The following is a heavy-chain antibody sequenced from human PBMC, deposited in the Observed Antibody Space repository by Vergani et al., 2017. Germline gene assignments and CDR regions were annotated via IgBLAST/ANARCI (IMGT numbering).Heavy chain of an antibody. V-gene: IGHV3-23*01. Sequence: EVQLLESGGGLVQPGGSLRLSCAASGFTFSSYAMSWVRQAPGKGLEWVSAISGSGGSTYYADSVKGRFTISRDNSKNTLYLQMNSLRAEDTALYYCAKGYYDSSGYLASAFDIWGQGTMVTVSS. CDR3: AKGYYDSSGYLASAFDI. CDR1: GFTFSSYA. CDR2: ISGSGGST. J-gene: IGHJ3*02. D-gene: IGHD3-22*01.